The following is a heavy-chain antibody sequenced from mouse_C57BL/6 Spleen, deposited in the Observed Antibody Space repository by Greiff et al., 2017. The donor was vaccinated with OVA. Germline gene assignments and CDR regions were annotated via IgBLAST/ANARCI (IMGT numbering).Heavy chain of an antibody. CDR1: GYTFTDYY. V-gene: IGHV1-26*01. CDR3: ADSSGYYFDY. J-gene: IGHJ2*01. D-gene: IGHD3-2*02. Sequence: EVQLQQSGPELVKPGASVKISCKASGYTFTDYYMNWVKQSHGKSLEWIGDINPNNGGTSYNQKFKGKATLTVDKSSSTAYMELRSLTSEDSAVYYYADSSGYYFDYWGQGTTLTVSS. CDR2: INPNNGGT.